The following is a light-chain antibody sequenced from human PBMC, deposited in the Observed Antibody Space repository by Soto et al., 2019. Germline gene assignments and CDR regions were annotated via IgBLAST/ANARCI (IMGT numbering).Light chain of an antibody. Sequence: SYELTQPPSVSVSPGQTARITCSGDALPQRYASWYQQKPCQAPLLVIYKNSERPSGIPERFSGSSSGTTVTLTISGVQAQDEADYYCQSTDSSAPYVFGTGTKSPS. CDR3: QSTDSSAPYV. J-gene: IGLJ1*01. V-gene: IGLV3-25*02. CDR1: ALPQRY. CDR2: KNS.